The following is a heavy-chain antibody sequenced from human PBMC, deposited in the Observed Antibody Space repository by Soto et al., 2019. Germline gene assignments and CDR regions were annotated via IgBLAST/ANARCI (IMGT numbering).Heavy chain of an antibody. CDR3: ARVFWSGYPDGWFDP. CDR2: INYSGST. Sequence: PSETLSLTCTVSGGSISSYYWTWIRQPPGKGLEWIGYINYSGSTNYNPSLKSRVTISVDTSKNQFSLKLSSVTAADTAVYYCARVFWSGYPDGWFDPWGQGTLVTVSS. J-gene: IGHJ5*02. V-gene: IGHV4-59*12. CDR1: GGSISSYY. D-gene: IGHD3-3*01.